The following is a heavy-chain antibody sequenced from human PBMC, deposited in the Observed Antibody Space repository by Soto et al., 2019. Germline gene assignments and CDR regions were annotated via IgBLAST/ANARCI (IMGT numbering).Heavy chain of an antibody. CDR3: AREMDYYYYYGMDV. V-gene: IGHV3-21*01. CDR1: GFTISSYI. CDR2: ISSSSSYI. J-gene: IGHJ6*02. Sequence: GGSLRLSCTASGFTISSYIMNWVSQTPGKGLEWVSSISSSSSYIYYADSVKGRFTISRDNAKNSLYLQMNSLRAEDTAVYYCAREMDYYYYYGMDVWGQGTTVTVSS.